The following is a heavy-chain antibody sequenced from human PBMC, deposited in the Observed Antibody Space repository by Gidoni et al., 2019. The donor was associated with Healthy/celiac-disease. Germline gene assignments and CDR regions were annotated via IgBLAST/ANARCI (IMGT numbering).Heavy chain of an antibody. CDR3: ANLDYFDY. Sequence: EVQLLESGGGWVQPGGSLRLHCSSSGFTFSSYAMSWVRQAPGKGLEWVSSIGGSGGSTFSASSVKGRFTISRDNSKNTLYLQMNSLRAEDTAVYYCANLDYFDYWGQGTLVTVSS. V-gene: IGHV3-23*01. CDR2: IGGSGGST. J-gene: IGHJ4*02. CDR1: GFTFSSYA.